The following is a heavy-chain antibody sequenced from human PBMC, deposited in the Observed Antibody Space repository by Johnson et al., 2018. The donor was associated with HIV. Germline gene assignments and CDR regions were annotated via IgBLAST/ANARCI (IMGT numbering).Heavy chain of an antibody. Sequence: VQLVESGGGLVQPGRSLRLSCAASGFTFSSYAMHWVRQAPGKGLEWVAVISYDGSNKYYADSVKGRFTISRDNSKNTLYLQMNSLRAEDTAVYYCAREWELLGSAFDIWGQGTMVTVSS. CDR2: ISYDGSNK. D-gene: IGHD1-26*01. V-gene: IGHV3-30-3*01. CDR3: AREWELLGSAFDI. J-gene: IGHJ3*02. CDR1: GFTFSSYA.